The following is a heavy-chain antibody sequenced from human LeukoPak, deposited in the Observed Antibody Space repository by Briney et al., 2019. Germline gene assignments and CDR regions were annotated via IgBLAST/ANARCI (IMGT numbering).Heavy chain of an antibody. CDR2: ITTNTWNP. V-gene: IGHV7-4-1*02. J-gene: IGHJ4*02. CDR3: TRDAAVGKFDY. D-gene: IGHD2-15*01. Sequence: ASVKVSCKASGYTFTSYGISWVRQAPGQGLEWMGWITTNTWNPTYAQGFTGRFVFSLDTSVNTAYLQISSLKAEDTAVYYCTRDAAVGKFDYWGQGTLVTVSS. CDR1: GYTFTSYG.